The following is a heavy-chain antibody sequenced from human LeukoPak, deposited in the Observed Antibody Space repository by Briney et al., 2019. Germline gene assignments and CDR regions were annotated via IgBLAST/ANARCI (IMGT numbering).Heavy chain of an antibody. CDR1: GVSINYYY. CDR2: IYYSGGT. V-gene: IGHV4-59*01. D-gene: IGHD7-27*01. J-gene: IGHJ4*02. Sequence: SETLSLTCTVSGVSINYYYWMWIRQPPGRGLEWIGYIYYSGGTHYNPSLKSRVTMLVDTSKNQFSLKLTAVTAADTAVYYCARETPGAGHFDYWGQGSLVTVSS. CDR3: ARETPGAGHFDY.